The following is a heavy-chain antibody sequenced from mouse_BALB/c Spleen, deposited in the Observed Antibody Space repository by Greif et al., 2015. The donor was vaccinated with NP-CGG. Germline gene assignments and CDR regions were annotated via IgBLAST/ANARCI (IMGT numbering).Heavy chain of an antibody. CDR1: GYTFTDYV. D-gene: IGHD3-3*01. J-gene: IGHJ3*01. Sequence: QVQLQQSGPELVKPGASVKMSCKASGYTFTDYVTSWVKQRTGQGLEWIGEIYPGSGSTYYNEKFKGKATLTADKSSNTAYMQRRSVTSEDSAVYFCARGGTGFAYWGQGTLVTVSA. CDR3: ARGGTGFAY. V-gene: IGHV1-81*01. CDR2: IYPGSGST.